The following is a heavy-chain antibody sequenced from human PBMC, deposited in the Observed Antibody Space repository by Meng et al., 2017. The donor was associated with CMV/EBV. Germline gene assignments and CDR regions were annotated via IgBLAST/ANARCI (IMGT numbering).Heavy chain of an antibody. V-gene: IGHV4-39*01. Sequence: VSCGSIRSSSYYWGWLRQPPGKGLEWIGSIYYSGSTYYNPSLKSRVTISVDTSKNQFSLKLSSVTAADTAVYYCARQGVGSGRLFDPWGQGTLVTVSS. CDR3: ARQGVGSGRLFDP. J-gene: IGHJ5*02. D-gene: IGHD3-10*01. CDR1: CGSIRSSSYY. CDR2: IYYSGST.